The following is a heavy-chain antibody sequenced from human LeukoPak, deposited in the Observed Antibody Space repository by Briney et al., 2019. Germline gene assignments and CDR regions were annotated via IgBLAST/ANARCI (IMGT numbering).Heavy chain of an antibody. V-gene: IGHV4-59*01. Sequence: SETLSLTCAVYGGSFSSYYWSWIRQPPGKGLEWIGYIYYSGSTNYNPSLKSRVTISVDTSKNQFSLKLSSVTAADTAVYYCARARQYSSSPLDYWGQGTLVTVSS. CDR1: GGSFSSYY. CDR2: IYYSGST. CDR3: ARARQYSSSPLDY. J-gene: IGHJ4*02. D-gene: IGHD6-13*01.